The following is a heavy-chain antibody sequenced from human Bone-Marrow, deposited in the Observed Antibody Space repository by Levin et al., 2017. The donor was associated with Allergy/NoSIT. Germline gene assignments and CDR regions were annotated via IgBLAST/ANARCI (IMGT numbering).Heavy chain of an antibody. CDR3: ARDRHCGGGSCRGL. CDR1: GFSVSNNY. V-gene: IGHV3-53*01. J-gene: IGHJ4*02. D-gene: IGHD2-15*01. CDR2: IFSGGQT. Sequence: RPGGSLRLSCAVSGFSVSNNYMRWVRLAPGKGLEWVSLIFSGGQTYYADSVKGRFTISRDSSKNTLYLQMDNLRVEDTAVYYCARDRHCGGGSCRGLWGQGTLVTVSS.